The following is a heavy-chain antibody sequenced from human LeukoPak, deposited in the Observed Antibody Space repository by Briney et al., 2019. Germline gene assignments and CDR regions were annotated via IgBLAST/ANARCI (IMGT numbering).Heavy chain of an antibody. CDR3: ARGPTITISFDY. J-gene: IGHJ4*02. CDR2: IHHSGST. CDR1: GGSFGGYY. D-gene: IGHD3-9*01. Sequence: SQTMSLACAVYGGSFGGYYWSWIRQPQGDGMEWNGEIHHSGSTNYNPSPKRRVTTSVDTSKNQSSLKLSSVTAADTAVYYCARGPTITISFDYWGQGTLVTVSS. V-gene: IGHV4-34*01.